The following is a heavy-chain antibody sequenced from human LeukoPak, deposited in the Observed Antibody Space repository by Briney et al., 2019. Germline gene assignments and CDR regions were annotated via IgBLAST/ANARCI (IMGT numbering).Heavy chain of an antibody. D-gene: IGHD6-13*01. J-gene: IGHJ4*02. CDR1: GYTFTGYY. CDR2: INPNSGGT. CDR3: ARDLSYSSSWYLGHLDY. V-gene: IGHV1-2*02. Sequence: ASVKVSCKASGYTFTGYYMHWVRQAPGQGLEWVGWINPNSGGTNYAQKFQGRVTMTRDTSISTAYMELSRLRSDDTAVYYCARDLSYSSSWYLGHLDYWGQGTLVTVSS.